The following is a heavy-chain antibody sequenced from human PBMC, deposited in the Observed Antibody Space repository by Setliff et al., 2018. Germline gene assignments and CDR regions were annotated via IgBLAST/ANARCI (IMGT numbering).Heavy chain of an antibody. Sequence: SETLSLTCTVSGGSISSGGYYWSWIRRHPGKGLEWIGYIYYSGSTYYNPSLKSRLTISVDTSKTQFSLRLSSVTAADTAVYYCARAITSKYYFEYWGQGILVTVSS. CDR1: GGSISSGGYY. CDR3: ARAITSKYYFEY. V-gene: IGHV4-31*03. D-gene: IGHD3-16*01. CDR2: IYYSGST. J-gene: IGHJ4*02.